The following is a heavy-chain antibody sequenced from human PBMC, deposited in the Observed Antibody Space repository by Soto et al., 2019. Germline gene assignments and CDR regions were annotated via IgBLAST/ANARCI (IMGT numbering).Heavy chain of an antibody. V-gene: IGHV3-30*18. Sequence: QVQLVESGGGVVQPGRSLRLSCAASGFTFSSYGMHWVRQAPGKGLEWVAVISHDGSNKYYADSVKGRFTISRDNSKNTLYLQMNSLRAEDTAVYHCAKQYFQHWGQGTLGTVST. CDR2: ISHDGSNK. J-gene: IGHJ1*01. CDR3: AKQYFQH. CDR1: GFTFSSYG.